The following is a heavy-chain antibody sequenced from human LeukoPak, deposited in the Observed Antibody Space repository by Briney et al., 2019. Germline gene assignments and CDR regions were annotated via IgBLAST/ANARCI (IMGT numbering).Heavy chain of an antibody. CDR3: ARVRDTAMVD. Sequence: GESLKISCKGSGYGFTTYWIGWVRQMPGKGLEWMGVIFPGDSDTRYSPSFQGQVTISADKSINTAYLQWSSLKASDSAMYYCARVRDTAMVDWGQGTLVTVSS. CDR2: IFPGDSDT. J-gene: IGHJ4*02. V-gene: IGHV5-51*01. CDR1: GYGFTTYW. D-gene: IGHD5-18*01.